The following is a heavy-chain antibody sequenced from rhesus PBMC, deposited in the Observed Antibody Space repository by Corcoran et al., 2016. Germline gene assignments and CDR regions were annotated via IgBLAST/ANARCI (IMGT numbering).Heavy chain of an antibody. CDR3: ARWLSN. V-gene: IGHV4S10*01. D-gene: IGHD2-33*01. Sequence: QVQLQESGPGVVKPLETLSLTCAVSGGSISDRYRWSWIRQPAGKVLEWIGFIYGSSTSTNYNPSLKSRVTISKDPSKHQFSLKLGSVTAAYTGVYYCARWLSNWGQGVLVTVSS. CDR2: IYGSSTST. CDR1: GGSISDRYR. J-gene: IGHJ4*01.